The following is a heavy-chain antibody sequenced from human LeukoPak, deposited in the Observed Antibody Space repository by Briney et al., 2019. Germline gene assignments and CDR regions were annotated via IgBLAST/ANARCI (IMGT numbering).Heavy chain of an antibody. Sequence: PSETLSLTCTVSGGSISSYYWSWIRLPAGKGLEWIGRIYTSGSTNYNPPLKSRVTMSVDTSKNQFSLKLSSVTAADTAVYYCAGVSSSGPAVSNDAFDIWGQGTMVTVSS. CDR3: AGVSSSGPAVSNDAFDI. CDR1: GGSISSYY. V-gene: IGHV4-4*07. CDR2: IYTSGST. D-gene: IGHD3-22*01. J-gene: IGHJ3*02.